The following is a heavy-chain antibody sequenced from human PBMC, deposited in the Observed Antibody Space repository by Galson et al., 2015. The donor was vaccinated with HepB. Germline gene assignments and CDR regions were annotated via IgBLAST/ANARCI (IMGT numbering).Heavy chain of an antibody. J-gene: IGHJ3*02. CDR3: ARNNSDNDAFDI. D-gene: IGHD1-1*01. CDR2: TSGYNDHT. CDR1: GYTFTTYG. Sequence: SVKVSCKASGYTFTTYGVSWVRQAPGQGLEWIGWTSGYNDHTNYEQNFQGRVTMTTDTSTSTAYMELRSLRSGDTAVYYCARNNSDNDAFDIWGQGTMVTVSS. V-gene: IGHV1-18*04.